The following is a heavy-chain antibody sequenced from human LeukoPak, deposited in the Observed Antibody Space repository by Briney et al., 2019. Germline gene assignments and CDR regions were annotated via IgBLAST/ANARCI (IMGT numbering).Heavy chain of an antibody. J-gene: IGHJ5*02. V-gene: IGHV5-51*01. D-gene: IGHD6-19*01. CDR1: GYSFTSYW. Sequence: GESLKFSCKGSGYSFTSYWIGWVRQMPGKGLEWMGIIYPGDSDTRYSPSFQGQVTISADKSISTAYLQWSSLKASDTAMYYCARRLRGYGAPVAGRKVDNWIDPWGQGTLVTVSS. CDR3: ARRLRGYGAPVAGRKVDNWIDP. CDR2: IYPGDSDT.